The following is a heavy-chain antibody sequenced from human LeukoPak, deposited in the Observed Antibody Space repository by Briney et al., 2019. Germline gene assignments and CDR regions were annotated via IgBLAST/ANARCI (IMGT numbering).Heavy chain of an antibody. V-gene: IGHV4-39*07. CDR1: GGSITSSNCY. CDR3: VRDRSSGHYNDYLGDAFDI. J-gene: IGHJ3*02. Sequence: SETLSLTCAVSGGSITSSNCYWGWIRQPPGKGLEWFGSVYYNGSPYYNSSLKSRVTISIDTSKNQFSLNLNSVTAADTAVYYCVRDRSSGHYNDYLGDAFDIWGQGTMVTVSS. CDR2: VYYNGSP. D-gene: IGHD3-9*01.